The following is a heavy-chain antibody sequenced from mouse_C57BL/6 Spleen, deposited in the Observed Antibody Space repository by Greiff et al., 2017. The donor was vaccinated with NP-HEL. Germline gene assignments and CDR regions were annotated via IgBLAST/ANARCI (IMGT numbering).Heavy chain of an antibody. D-gene: IGHD2-5*01. CDR3: ARSLYSNYDYYAMDY. V-gene: IGHV5-17*01. J-gene: IGHJ4*01. CDR1: GFTFSDYG. CDR2: ISSGSSTI. Sequence: EVNVVESGGGLVKPGGSLKLSCAASGFTFSDYGMHWVRQAPEKGLEWVAYISSGSSTINYADTVKGRFTISRDNAKNTLFLQMTSLRSEDTAMYYCARSLYSNYDYYAMDYWGQGTSVTVSS.